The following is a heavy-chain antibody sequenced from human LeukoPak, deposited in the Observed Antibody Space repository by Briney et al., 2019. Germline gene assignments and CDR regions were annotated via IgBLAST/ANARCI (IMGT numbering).Heavy chain of an antibody. Sequence: GGSLRLSCAASGFTLSTYWTTWVRQAPGKGLEWVANIKQDGSEKYYVDSVKGRFTISRDNAKNSLYLQMNSLRDEDTAVYYCARSRGLDYWGQGTLVTVSS. J-gene: IGHJ4*02. D-gene: IGHD3-16*01. CDR3: ARSRGLDY. V-gene: IGHV3-7*04. CDR1: GFTLSTYW. CDR2: IKQDGSEK.